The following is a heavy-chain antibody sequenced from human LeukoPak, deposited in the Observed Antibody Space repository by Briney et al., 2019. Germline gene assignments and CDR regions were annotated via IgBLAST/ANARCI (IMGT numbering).Heavy chain of an antibody. V-gene: IGHV3-48*03. D-gene: IGHD1-26*01. CDR1: GFTFSSYE. CDR2: IRSSGSTI. J-gene: IGHJ4*02. Sequence: GGSLRLSCAASGFTFSSYEMNWVRQAPGKGREGVSYIRSSGSTIYYADSVKGRFTISRDNDKNSLYLQMNSLRAEDTAVYYCARPLVGARVFDYWGQGTLVTVSS. CDR3: ARPLVGARVFDY.